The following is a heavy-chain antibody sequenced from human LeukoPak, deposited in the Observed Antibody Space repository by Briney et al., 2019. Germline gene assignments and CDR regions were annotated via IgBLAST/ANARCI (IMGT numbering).Heavy chain of an antibody. CDR3: ARVVGISAAGDY. J-gene: IGHJ4*02. CDR2: ISSRDTSKI. V-gene: IGHV3-11*04. Sequence: GGSLRLSCAASGFTFSDYYMGWIRQAPGKGLEWVSYISSRDTSKIFYADSVKGRFTISRDNSKKSLYLQMNSLRADDTAVYFCARVVGISAAGDYWGQGTLVTVSS. D-gene: IGHD6-13*01. CDR1: GFTFSDYY.